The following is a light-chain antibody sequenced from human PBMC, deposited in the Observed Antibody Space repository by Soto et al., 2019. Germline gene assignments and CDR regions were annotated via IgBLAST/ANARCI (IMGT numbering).Light chain of an antibody. CDR3: QQLTF. CDR2: AAS. V-gene: IGKV1-9*01. Sequence: DIQLTQSPSFLSASVGDRVTITCRASQGISSYLAWYQQKPGKAPKLLIYAASSLQSGVPSRFSGSGSGTEFTLTISSLQPEDFATYYCQQLTFFGPGTKVDIK. CDR1: QGISSY. J-gene: IGKJ3*01.